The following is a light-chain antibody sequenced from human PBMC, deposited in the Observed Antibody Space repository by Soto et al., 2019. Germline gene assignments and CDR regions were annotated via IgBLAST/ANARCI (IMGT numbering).Light chain of an antibody. Sequence: SHELTQPPSVSVAPGNTARITCGGNNIGGYSVHWYQQKPGQAPVLVIYYESDRPSGIPERFSGSNSGNMATLTISRVEAGDEADYYCQVWDSGSDHLIFGGGTKLTVL. CDR3: QVWDSGSDHLI. CDR1: NIGGYS. CDR2: YES. V-gene: IGLV3-21*04. J-gene: IGLJ2*01.